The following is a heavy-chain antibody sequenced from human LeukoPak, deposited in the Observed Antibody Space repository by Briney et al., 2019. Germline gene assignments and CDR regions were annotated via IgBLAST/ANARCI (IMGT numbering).Heavy chain of an antibody. V-gene: IGHV3-74*01. Sequence: GGSLRLSCAASGFTFSSYAMHWVRQAPGKGLVWVSRIKSDGSSTSDADSVKGRFTISRDNAKNTLYLQMNSLRAEDTAVYYCARRGAASDAFDIWGQGTMVTVSS. CDR1: GFTFSSYA. CDR3: ARRGAASDAFDI. D-gene: IGHD3-16*01. CDR2: IKSDGSST. J-gene: IGHJ3*02.